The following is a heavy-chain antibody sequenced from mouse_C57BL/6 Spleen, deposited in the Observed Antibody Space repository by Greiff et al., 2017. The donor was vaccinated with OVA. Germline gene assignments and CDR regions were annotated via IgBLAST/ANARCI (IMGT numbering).Heavy chain of an antibody. Sequence: VQLQQSGAELVKPGASVKISCKASGYAFSSYWMNWVKQRPGKGLEWIGQIYPGDGDTNYNGKFKGKATLTADKSSSTAYMQLSSLTSEDSAVYFCARDTVVATNYFDYWGQGTTLTVSS. CDR3: ARDTVVATNYFDY. CDR1: GYAFSSYW. CDR2: IYPGDGDT. D-gene: IGHD1-1*01. V-gene: IGHV1-80*01. J-gene: IGHJ2*01.